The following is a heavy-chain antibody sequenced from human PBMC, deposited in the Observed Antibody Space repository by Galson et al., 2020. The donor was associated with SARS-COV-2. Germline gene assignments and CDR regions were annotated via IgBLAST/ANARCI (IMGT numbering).Heavy chain of an antibody. CDR3: ARWLPGTIGYYFDY. V-gene: IGHV4-59*08. CDR2: IYYSGST. D-gene: IGHD3-3*01. CDR1: GGSISRYY. J-gene: IGHJ4*02. Sequence: ETSETLSLTCTVSGGSISRYYWSWIRQPPGKGLEWIGYIYYSGSTSYNPSLKSRVTISLDTSKNQFSLKLSSVTAADTAVYYCARWLPGTIGYYFDYWGQGTLVTVSS.